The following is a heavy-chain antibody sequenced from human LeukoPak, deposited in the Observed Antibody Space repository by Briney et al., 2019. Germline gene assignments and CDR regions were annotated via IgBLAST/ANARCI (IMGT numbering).Heavy chain of an antibody. CDR2: ISGSGGST. V-gene: IGHV3-23*01. Sequence: PGGSLRLSCAASGFTFSSYGMSWVRQAPGKGLEWVSAISGSGGSTYYADSVKGRFTISRDNSKNTLHLQMNSLRAEDTAVYYCAISSIAARPTSIETWGQGTLVTVSS. J-gene: IGHJ5*02. CDR1: GFTFSSYG. CDR3: AISSIAARPTSIET. D-gene: IGHD6-6*01.